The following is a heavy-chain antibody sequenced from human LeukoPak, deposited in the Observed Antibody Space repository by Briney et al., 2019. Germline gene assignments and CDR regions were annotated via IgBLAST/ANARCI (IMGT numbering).Heavy chain of an antibody. D-gene: IGHD2-2*01. CDR1: GFTFLDYG. CDR2: ISWNSGSI. Sequence: PGGSLRLSCAASGFTFLDYGMHWVRKVPGKGLEWVSGISWNSGSIDYADSVKGRFIISRDNAKNSLYLQMGSLSTEDTAFYYCAKEMDLSRYCSSTSCHPFDFWGQGTLVTVSS. V-gene: IGHV3-9*01. J-gene: IGHJ4*02. CDR3: AKEMDLSRYCSSTSCHPFDF.